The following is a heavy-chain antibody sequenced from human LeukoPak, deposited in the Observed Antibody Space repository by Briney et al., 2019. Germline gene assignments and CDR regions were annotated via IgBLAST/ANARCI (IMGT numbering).Heavy chain of an antibody. CDR1: GGSISSGDYY. V-gene: IGHV4-30-4*02. CDR3: ARGSTRDKFDP. D-gene: IGHD2-15*01. Sequence: SETLSLTCTVSGGSISSGDYYWSWIRQPPGKGLEWIGYIYYSGSTYYNPSLKSRVTISVDTSKNQFSLKLSSVTAADTAVYYCARGSTRDKFDPWGQGTLVTVSS. J-gene: IGHJ5*02. CDR2: IYYSGST.